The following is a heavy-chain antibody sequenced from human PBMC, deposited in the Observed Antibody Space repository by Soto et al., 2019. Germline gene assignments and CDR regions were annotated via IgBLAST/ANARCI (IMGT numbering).Heavy chain of an antibody. J-gene: IGHJ4*02. V-gene: IGHV3-30*18. CDR3: AKGYSYLVCDY. D-gene: IGHD5-18*01. CDR1: GFTFSSYG. CDR2: ISYDGSNK. Sequence: QVQLVESGGGVVQPGRSLRLSCAASGFTFSSYGMHWVRQAPGKGLEWVAVISYDGSNKYYADSVKGRFTISRDNSKKTLNMQMNSLRAEDTAVYSCAKGYSYLVCDYWGQGTLVSVSS.